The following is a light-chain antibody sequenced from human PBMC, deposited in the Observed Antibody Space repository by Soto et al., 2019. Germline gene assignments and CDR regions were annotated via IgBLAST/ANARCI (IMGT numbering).Light chain of an antibody. CDR2: EVT. CDR1: SSDIGAYNY. CDR3: SSYTNNNTPHVV. V-gene: IGLV2-14*01. J-gene: IGLJ2*01. Sequence: QSALTQPASVSGYPGQSITISCTGTSSDIGAYNYVSWYQQHPGKAPKLMISEVTNRPSGVSNRFSGSKSGNTASLTISGLQAEDEADYYCSSYTNNNTPHVVFGGGTKLTVL.